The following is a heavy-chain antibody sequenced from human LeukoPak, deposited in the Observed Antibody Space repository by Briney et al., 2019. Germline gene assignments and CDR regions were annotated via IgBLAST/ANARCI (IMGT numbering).Heavy chain of an antibody. V-gene: IGHV5-51*01. D-gene: IGHD2-15*01. CDR3: ARHGIYCSGGSCYSPPDY. Sequence: GASVKISCKGSGYSFTSYCISWVRQVPGQGLEWMGLIYPGDCDTKYTPSLQGKVTISADTSISTAYLQWSSLKPSDTAMYYCARHGIYCSGGSCYSPPDYWGQGTLVTVSS. CDR2: IYPGDCDT. CDR1: GYSFTSYC. J-gene: IGHJ4*02.